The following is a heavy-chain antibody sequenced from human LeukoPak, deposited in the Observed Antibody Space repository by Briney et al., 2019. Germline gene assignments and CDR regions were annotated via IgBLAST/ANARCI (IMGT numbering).Heavy chain of an antibody. J-gene: IGHJ6*03. CDR2: IYTSGRT. D-gene: IGHD1-1*01. Sequence: KRSETLSLTCSVSGGSISSYYWSWIRQPAGKGLEWIGRIYTSGRTNYNPSLKSRVTMSVDTSKNQFSLKLSSVTAADTAVYYCARGRGTTGTIYMDVWGKGITVTVSS. CDR1: GGSISSYY. V-gene: IGHV4-4*07. CDR3: ARGRGTTGTIYMDV.